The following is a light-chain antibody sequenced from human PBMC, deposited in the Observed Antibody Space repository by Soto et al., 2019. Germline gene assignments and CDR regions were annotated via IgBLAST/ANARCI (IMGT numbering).Light chain of an antibody. Sequence: QMTQSPSALSASVGDRVTITCRASQSISSWLAWYQQKPGKAPKLLIYAASSLESGVPSRFSGSGSGTEFTLTISSLQSDDFATYYCQQYNSYSGTFGQGTKVEIK. CDR3: QQYNSYSGT. V-gene: IGKV1-5*01. J-gene: IGKJ1*01. CDR1: QSISSW. CDR2: AAS.